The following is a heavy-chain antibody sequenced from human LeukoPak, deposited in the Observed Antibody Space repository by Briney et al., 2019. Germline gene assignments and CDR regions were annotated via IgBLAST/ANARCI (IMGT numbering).Heavy chain of an antibody. Sequence: LRLSCAVSGFTFSDHHMDWVRQAPGKGLEWIGYIYYNRSTYYNPSLKSRVTISVDTSKNQFSLKLSSVTAADTAVYYCARDLLDTSMVHYWYFDLWGRGTLVTVSS. V-gene: IGHV4-31*02. CDR2: IYYNRST. CDR3: ARDLLDTSMVHYWYFDL. J-gene: IGHJ2*01. D-gene: IGHD5-18*01. CDR1: GFTFSDHH.